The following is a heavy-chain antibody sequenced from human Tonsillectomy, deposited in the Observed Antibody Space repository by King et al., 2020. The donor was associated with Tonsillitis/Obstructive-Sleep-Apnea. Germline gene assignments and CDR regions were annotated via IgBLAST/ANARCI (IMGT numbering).Heavy chain of an antibody. CDR1: GFTFSSYG. Sequence: VQLVESGGGVVQPGRSLRLSCAASGFTFSSYGMHWVRQAPGKGLEWVAVIWYDGSNKYYADSVKGRFTISRDNSKNTLYLQMNSLRAEDTALYYCARETRGVLAVQSYNWFDPWGQGTLVTVSS. CDR3: ARETRGVLAVQSYNWFDP. CDR2: IWYDGSNK. J-gene: IGHJ5*02. V-gene: IGHV3-33*01. D-gene: IGHD3-3*02.